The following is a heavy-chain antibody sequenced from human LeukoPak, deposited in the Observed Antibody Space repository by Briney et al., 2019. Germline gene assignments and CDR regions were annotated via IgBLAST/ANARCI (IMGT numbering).Heavy chain of an antibody. Sequence: GGSLRLSCAASGFTFSSYWMHWVRQAPGKGLVWVSRINSDGSSTSYPDSVKGRYTISRDNAKNTLYLQMNSLRAEDTAVYYSAPVGYASSGYRPSDPWGQGTLVTVSS. V-gene: IGHV3-74*01. CDR2: INSDGSST. J-gene: IGHJ5*02. D-gene: IGHD3-22*01. CDR3: APVGYASSGYRPSDP. CDR1: GFTFSSYW.